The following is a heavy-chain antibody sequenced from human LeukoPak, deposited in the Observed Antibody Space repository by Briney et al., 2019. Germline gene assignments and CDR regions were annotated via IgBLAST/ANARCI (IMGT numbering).Heavy chain of an antibody. J-gene: IGHJ4*02. CDR3: ARGLRYSSSWYLVAVADSFDY. CDR1: GDSISSTNW. D-gene: IGHD6-13*01. CDR2: IFHRGGT. Sequence: SETLSLTCAVSGDSISSTNWWSWVRQSPGRGLEWIGEIFHRGGTNYNPSLKSRVTISVDTSKNQFSLKLSSVTAADTAVYYCARGLRYSSSWYLVAVADSFDYWGQGTLVTVSS. V-gene: IGHV4-4*02.